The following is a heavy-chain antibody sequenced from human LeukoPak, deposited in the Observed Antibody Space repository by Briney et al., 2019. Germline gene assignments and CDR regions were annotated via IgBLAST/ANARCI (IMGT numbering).Heavy chain of an antibody. CDR1: GGSFSGYY. D-gene: IGHD3-10*01. J-gene: IGHJ4*02. CDR3: ARRGSWFGELSY. Sequence: SETLSLTCAVYGGSFSGYYWSWIRQPPGKGLEWIGEINHSGGTNYNPSLKSRVTISVDTSKNQFSLKLSSVTAADTAVYYCARRGSWFGELSYWGQGTLVTVSS. CDR2: INHSGGT. V-gene: IGHV4-34*01.